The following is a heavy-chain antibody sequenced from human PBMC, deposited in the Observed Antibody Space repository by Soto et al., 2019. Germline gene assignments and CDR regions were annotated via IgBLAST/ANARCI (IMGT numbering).Heavy chain of an antibody. CDR1: DGSVSSYGYY. J-gene: IGHJ4*02. CDR3: TRGGHFYEYMI. V-gene: IGHV4-61*08. CDR2: IAYNGGT. D-gene: IGHD3-3*02. Sequence: QVQLQESGPGLVKPSETLSLTCTVSDGSVSSYGYYWTWVRQAPGKGLEWIGYIAYNGGTSYNPSLSSRVTISVDTSKSQFSLDLSFATAAHTALYYCTRGGHFYEYMIWGQGTRVTVSS.